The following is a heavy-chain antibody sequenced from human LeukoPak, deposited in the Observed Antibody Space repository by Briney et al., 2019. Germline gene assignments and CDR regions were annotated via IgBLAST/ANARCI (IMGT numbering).Heavy chain of an antibody. CDR3: AKDGEN. V-gene: IGHV3-33*06. CDR1: GFTFSNYG. J-gene: IGHJ4*02. CDR2: IWFDGTNT. D-gene: IGHD7-27*01. Sequence: GGSLRLSCEASGFTFSNYGMRWVRQAPGKGLEWVSVIWFDGTNTYYADSVKGRFTISRDNSKNTLYLQMDSLRGEDTAMYYCAKDGENWGRGTLVTVSS.